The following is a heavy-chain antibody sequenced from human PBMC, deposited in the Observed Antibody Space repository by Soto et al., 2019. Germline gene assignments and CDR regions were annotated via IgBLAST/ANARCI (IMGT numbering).Heavy chain of an antibody. CDR3: ARGPRGNNWFDP. Sequence: TLSLTCSISGGSISGYYWSWTRQPPGKGLEWIGEINHSGSTNYNPSLKSRVTISVDTSKNQFSLKLSSVTAADTAVYYCARGPRGNNWFDPWGQGTLVTVSS. CDR2: INHSGST. CDR1: GGSISGYY. D-gene: IGHD1-26*01. V-gene: IGHV4-34*01. J-gene: IGHJ5*02.